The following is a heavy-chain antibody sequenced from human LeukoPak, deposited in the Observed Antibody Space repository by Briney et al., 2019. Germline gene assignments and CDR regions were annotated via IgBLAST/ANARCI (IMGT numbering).Heavy chain of an antibody. CDR3: ARELVEDSSGYYWD. CDR2: IYPGDSDT. Sequence: GESLQISCKGSGYSFTSYWIGWVRQLPGKGLEWMGIIYPGDSDTRYSPSFQGQVTISADKSISTAYLQWSSLKASDTAMYYCARELVEDSSGYYWDWGQGTLVTVSS. J-gene: IGHJ4*02. V-gene: IGHV5-51*01. D-gene: IGHD3-22*01. CDR1: GYSFTSYW.